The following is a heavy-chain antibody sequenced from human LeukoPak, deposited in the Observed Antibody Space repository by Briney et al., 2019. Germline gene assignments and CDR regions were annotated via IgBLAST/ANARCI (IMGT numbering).Heavy chain of an antibody. CDR3: VRRQALRGRHKAFDP. J-gene: IGHJ5*02. V-gene: IGHV1-69*05. CDR1: GGTFSNYA. Sequence: SVKVSCKASGGTFSNYAISWVRQAPGQGLKWLGGIIPMFGTAKYAQKFQGRVTITTDESTTTAYMELISLRSEDTAVYYCVRRQALRGRHKAFDPWGQGTLVTVTS. D-gene: IGHD6-25*01. CDR2: IIPMFGTA.